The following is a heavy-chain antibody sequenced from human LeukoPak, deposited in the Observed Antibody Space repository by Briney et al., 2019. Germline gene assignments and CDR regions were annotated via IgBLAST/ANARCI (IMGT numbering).Heavy chain of an antibody. D-gene: IGHD3-10*01. CDR1: GYTFTGYY. V-gene: IGHV1-2*02. CDR3: ARAGVDWFGELYVTY. Sequence: ASVKVSCKASGYTFTGYYMHWVRQAPGQGLEWMGWINPNSGGTNYAQKFQGRVTMTRDTSISTAYMELSRLRSDDTAVYYCARAGVDWFGELYVTYWGQGTLVTVSS. J-gene: IGHJ4*02. CDR2: INPNSGGT.